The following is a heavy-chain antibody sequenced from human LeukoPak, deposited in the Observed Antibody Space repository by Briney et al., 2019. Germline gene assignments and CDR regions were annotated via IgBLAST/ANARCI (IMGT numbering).Heavy chain of an antibody. CDR3: ARAYRSGGTCYSATD. CDR2: ISYDGSNK. D-gene: IGHD2-15*01. V-gene: IGHV3-30*04. Sequence: GGSLRLSCAASGFTFINYAMYWVRQAPGKGLKYVAVISYDGSNKYYADSVRGRFTISRDNSKNTLYLQMNSLRAEDTAVYYCARAYRSGGTCYSATDWGQGTLVTVSS. CDR1: GFTFINYA. J-gene: IGHJ4*02.